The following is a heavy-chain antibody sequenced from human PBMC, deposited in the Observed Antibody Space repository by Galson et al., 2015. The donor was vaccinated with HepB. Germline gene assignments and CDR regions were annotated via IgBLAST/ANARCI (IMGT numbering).Heavy chain of an antibody. CDR2: ISGSGGST. CDR1: GFTFSSYA. CDR3: AKGGLGCGGDCYANFDY. V-gene: IGHV3-23*01. J-gene: IGHJ4*02. Sequence: SLRLSCAASGFTFSSYAMSWVRQAPGKGLEWVSAISGSGGSTYYADSVKGRFTISRDNSKNTLYLQMNSLRAEDTAVYYCAKGGLGCGGDCYANFDYWGQGTLVTVSS. D-gene: IGHD2-21*01.